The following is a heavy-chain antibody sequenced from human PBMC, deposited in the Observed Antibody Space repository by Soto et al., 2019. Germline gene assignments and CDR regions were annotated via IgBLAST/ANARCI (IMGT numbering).Heavy chain of an antibody. CDR3: ARDLSKDDGEGYFAL. CDR1: GFIFSSYA. Sequence: QVQLVESGGGVVQPGRSLRLSCAASGFIFSSYAMHWVRQAPGKGLEWVAVIWYDGSNKYYADSVKGRFTISRDNSKNTLYMQMHSLGAEDTAVYDCARDLSKDDGEGYFALWGRGTLVTVSS. CDR2: IWYDGSNK. V-gene: IGHV3-33*01. J-gene: IGHJ2*01. D-gene: IGHD3-10*01.